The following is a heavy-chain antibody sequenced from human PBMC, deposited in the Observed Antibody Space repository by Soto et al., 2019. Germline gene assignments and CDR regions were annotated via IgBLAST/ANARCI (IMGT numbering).Heavy chain of an antibody. CDR2: INGDGSRA. Sequence: GGSLRLSCAASGFTFTTFSSYWMHWVRQTLGQGLVWVSRINGDGSRATYADSVKGRFTISRDNAQNTLYLQMDSLRAEDTAMYYCATSGVDSRFYFDCWGQGTPVTVSS. V-gene: IGHV3-74*01. CDR3: ATSGVDSRFYFDC. CDR1: GFTFTTFSSYW. D-gene: IGHD3-10*01. J-gene: IGHJ4*02.